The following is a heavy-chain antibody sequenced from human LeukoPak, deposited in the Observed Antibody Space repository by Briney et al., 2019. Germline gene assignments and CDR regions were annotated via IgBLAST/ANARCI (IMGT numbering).Heavy chain of an antibody. D-gene: IGHD1-26*01. CDR2: ISSSSSYI. V-gene: IGHV3-21*01. J-gene: IGHJ3*02. CDR3: ARNLYSGSYYANDAFDI. CDR1: GFTFSSYS. Sequence: GGSLRLSRAAPGFTFSSYSMNWVRQAPGKGLEWVSSISSSSSYIYYADSVKGRFTISRDNAKNSLYLQMNSLRAEDTAVYYCARNLYSGSYYANDAFDIWGQGTMVTVSS.